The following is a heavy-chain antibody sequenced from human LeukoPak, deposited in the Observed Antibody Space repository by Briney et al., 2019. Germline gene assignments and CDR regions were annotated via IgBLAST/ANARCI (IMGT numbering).Heavy chain of an antibody. CDR2: IKQDGSEK. D-gene: IGHD5-18*01. V-gene: IGHV3-7*01. CDR3: ARVVDTAMVLDY. J-gene: IGHJ4*02. CDR1: GFTFSSYW. Sequence: PGESLRLSCAASGFTFSSYWMSWVRQAPGKGLEWVANIKQDGSEKYYVDSVKSRFTISRDNAKNSLYLQMNSLRAEDTAVYYCARVVDTAMVLDYWGQGTLVTVSS.